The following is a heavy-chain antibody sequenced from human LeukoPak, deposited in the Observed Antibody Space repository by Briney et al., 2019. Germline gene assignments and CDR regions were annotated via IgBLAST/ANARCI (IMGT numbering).Heavy chain of an antibody. CDR1: GFSFSDYN. V-gene: IGHV3-21*01. D-gene: IGHD4-11*01. J-gene: IGHJ4*02. CDR3: ARDLSNYFLHYIDF. Sequence: GGSLRLSCVTSGFSFSDYNMNWVRQAPGRGLEWVSSITSTSRDRSYADSVRGRFTISRDNAKNSLFLQMDTLGAEDTAVYYCARDLSNYFLHYIDFWGQGTLVTVSS. CDR2: ITSTSRDR.